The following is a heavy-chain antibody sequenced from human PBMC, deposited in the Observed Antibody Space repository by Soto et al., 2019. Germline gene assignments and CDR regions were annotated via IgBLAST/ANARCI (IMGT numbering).Heavy chain of an antibody. CDR1: GFTFNNYG. Sequence: QVQLVESGGGVVQPGRSLRLSCAASGFTFNNYGFHWVRQAPGKGLEWVAVIRYDGSKEYYADSVKGRFTISRDNSKNKVYLQMNSLRAEDTAVYYCANDNDRNSRYSQFVYRGQGTLVTVSS. D-gene: IGHD3-22*01. CDR2: IRYDGSKE. J-gene: IGHJ4*02. CDR3: ANDNDRNSRYSQFVY. V-gene: IGHV3-33*06.